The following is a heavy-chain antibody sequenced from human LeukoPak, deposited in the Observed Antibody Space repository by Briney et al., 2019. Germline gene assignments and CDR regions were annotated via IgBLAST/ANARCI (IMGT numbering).Heavy chain of an antibody. J-gene: IGHJ4*02. CDR2: INHSGST. Sequence: SETLSLTCAVYGGSFSGYYWSWIRQPPGKGLEWIGGINHSGSTNYNPSLKSRVTISVDTSKNQFSLKLSSVTAADTAVYYCARGLHSGWYQVYFDYWGQGTLVTVSS. D-gene: IGHD6-19*01. CDR3: ARGLHSGWYQVYFDY. V-gene: IGHV4-34*01. CDR1: GGSFSGYY.